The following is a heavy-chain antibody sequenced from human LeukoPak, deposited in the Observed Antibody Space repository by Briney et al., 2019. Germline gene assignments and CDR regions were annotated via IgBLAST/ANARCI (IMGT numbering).Heavy chain of an antibody. CDR1: GGSISSGSYY. CDR3: ARDSGSYYADY. V-gene: IGHV4-61*02. J-gene: IGHJ4*02. D-gene: IGHD1-26*01. Sequence: SETLSLTCTVSGGSISSGSYYWSWIRQPAGKGLEWIGRIYTSGSTNYNPSLKSRVTISVDTSKNQFSLKLSSVTAADTAVYYCARDSGSYYADYWGQGTLVTVSS. CDR2: IYTSGST.